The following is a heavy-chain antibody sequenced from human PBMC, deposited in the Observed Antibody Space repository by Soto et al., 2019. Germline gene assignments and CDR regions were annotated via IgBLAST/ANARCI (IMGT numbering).Heavy chain of an antibody. V-gene: IGHV3-9*01. CDR3: AKAAAGFFDY. D-gene: IGHD6-13*01. J-gene: IGHJ4*02. Sequence: EVQLVESGGGLVQPGRSLRLSCAASGFTFDDYAMHWVRQAPGKGLEWVSGISWNSGSIGYADSVKGRFTISRDNAKNSLYLQMNSLRAEDTALSYCAKAAAGFFDYWGQGTLVTVSS. CDR2: ISWNSGSI. CDR1: GFTFDDYA.